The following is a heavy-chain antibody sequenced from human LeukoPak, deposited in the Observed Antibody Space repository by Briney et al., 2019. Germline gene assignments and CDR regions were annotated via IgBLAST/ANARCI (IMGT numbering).Heavy chain of an antibody. V-gene: IGHV3-23*01. CDR3: AKGYSSGWNYFDY. J-gene: IGHJ4*02. CDR1: GFTLSSYA. Sequence: QPGGSLRLSCAASGFTLSSYAMSWVRQAPGKGLEWLSAISGSGGSTNYVDSVKGRFTISRDTSKNTLYLEMNSLRAEDTALYYCAKGYSSGWNYFDYWGQGTLVTVSS. D-gene: IGHD6-19*01. CDR2: ISGSGGST.